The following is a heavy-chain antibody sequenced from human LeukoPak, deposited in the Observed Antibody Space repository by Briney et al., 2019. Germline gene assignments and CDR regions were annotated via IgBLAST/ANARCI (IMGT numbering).Heavy chain of an antibody. CDR3: ARDALIGGYFDY. Sequence: SETLSLTCAVYGGSFSGYYWTWIRQPPGKGLEWIGEINHSGSTNYNPSLKSRVTISVDTSKNQFSLKLSSVTAADTAVYYCARDALIGGYFDYWGQGTLVTVSS. CDR1: GGSFSGYY. V-gene: IGHV4-34*01. CDR2: INHSGST. D-gene: IGHD2/OR15-2a*01. J-gene: IGHJ4*02.